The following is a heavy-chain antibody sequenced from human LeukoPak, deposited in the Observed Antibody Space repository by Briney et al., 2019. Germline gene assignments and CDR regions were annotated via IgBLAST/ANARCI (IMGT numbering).Heavy chain of an antibody. J-gene: IGHJ6*02. V-gene: IGHV4-30-2*01. D-gene: IGHD2-2*01. Sequence: PSETLSLTCAVSGGSISSGGYSWSWIRQPPGKGLEWIGYIYHSGSTYYNPSLKSRVTISVDRSKNQFSLKLSSVTAADTAVYYCARGSVVVPRGMDVWGQGPRSPSP. CDR2: IYHSGST. CDR1: GGSISSGGYS. CDR3: ARGSVVVPRGMDV.